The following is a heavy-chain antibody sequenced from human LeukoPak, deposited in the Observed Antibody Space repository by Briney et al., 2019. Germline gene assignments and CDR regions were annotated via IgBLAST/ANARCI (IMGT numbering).Heavy chain of an antibody. CDR1: GGSLRTSIYY. CDR3: ARLGDSSGYYPSAFDT. D-gene: IGHD3-22*01. Sequence: SATLSLTCIVSGGSLRTSIYYWVWIRQPPGTGLEWIGCHSYTGRNYYNPSLKSRVSISVETTKNQFSLRLSSVTAADTAVYYCARLGDSSGYYPSAFDTWGEGAIVSVPT. CDR2: HSYTGRN. J-gene: IGHJ3*02. V-gene: IGHV4-39*01.